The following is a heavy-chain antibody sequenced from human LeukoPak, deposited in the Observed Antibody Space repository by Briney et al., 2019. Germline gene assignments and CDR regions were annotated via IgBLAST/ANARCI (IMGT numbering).Heavy chain of an antibody. J-gene: IGHJ4*02. V-gene: IGHV3-21*01. CDR3: ARGKYQLLQRGRSQFDC. CDR1: GFTFSSYS. D-gene: IGHD2-2*01. Sequence: GGSLRLSCAASGFTFSSYSMNWVRQAPGKGLEWVSSISSSSSYIYYADSVKGRFTISRDNAKNSLYLQMNSLRAEDTAVYYCARGKYQLLQRGRSQFDCWGQGTLVTVSS. CDR2: ISSSSSYI.